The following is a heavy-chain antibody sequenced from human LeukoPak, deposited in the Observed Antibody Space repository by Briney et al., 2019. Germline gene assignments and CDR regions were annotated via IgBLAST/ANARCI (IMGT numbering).Heavy chain of an antibody. D-gene: IGHD1-1*01. CDR1: GFTVSSNY. CDR2: LSDDGNKE. J-gene: IGHJ4*02. CDR3: AKVGTNFLKYHFDS. V-gene: IGHV3-30*18. Sequence: GGSLRLSCAASGFTVSSNYMSWVRQAPGKGLEWVAVLSDDGNKEYYADSVKGRFTISRDNSKNTLYLQMNSLSAEDTAVYYCAKVGTNFLKYHFDSWGRGTLVTVSS.